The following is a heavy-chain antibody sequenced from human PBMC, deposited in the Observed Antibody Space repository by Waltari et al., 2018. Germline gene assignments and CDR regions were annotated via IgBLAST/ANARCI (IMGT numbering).Heavy chain of an antibody. V-gene: IGHV1-2*06. Sequence: QVQLVQSGAEVKKPGASVKVSCKASGYTFTDYYMQWVRQAPGQGLEWMGRINANTGCTNYAQKFQGRVTMTRDTSITTAYMELTSLRSDDTAVYYCARFYCSSTSCFYEDGMDVWGQGTTVTVSS. CDR2: INANTGCT. J-gene: IGHJ6*02. D-gene: IGHD2-2*01. CDR3: ARFYCSSTSCFYEDGMDV. CDR1: GYTFTDYY.